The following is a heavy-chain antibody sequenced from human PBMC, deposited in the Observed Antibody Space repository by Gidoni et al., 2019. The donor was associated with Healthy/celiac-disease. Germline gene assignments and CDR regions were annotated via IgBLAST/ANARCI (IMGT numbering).Heavy chain of an antibody. CDR3: SRGREWGGNSYYYYGMDV. D-gene: IGHD3-16*01. CDR2: GGTK. Sequence: GGTKEYAASVKGRFTISRDDSKSIAYLQMNSLKTEDTAVYYCSRGREWGGNSYYYYGMDVWGQGTTVTVSS. V-gene: IGHV3-49*02. J-gene: IGHJ6*02.